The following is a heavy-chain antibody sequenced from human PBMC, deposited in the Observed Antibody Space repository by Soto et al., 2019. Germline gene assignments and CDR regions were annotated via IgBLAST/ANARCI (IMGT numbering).Heavy chain of an antibody. V-gene: IGHV3-73*01. CDR2: IRDRAYNYAT. Sequence: EVLLVESGGGVVQPGGSLKLSCAASGFVSKDSSIHWVRQASGKGLEWVGRIRDRAYNYATAYTASVKGRFTVSRDDSNNTAYLQMDSLKTEDTAIYYCTRLISAAQDYWGQGTLVTVSS. CDR1: GFVSKDSS. CDR3: TRLISAAQDY. J-gene: IGHJ4*02. D-gene: IGHD3-10*01.